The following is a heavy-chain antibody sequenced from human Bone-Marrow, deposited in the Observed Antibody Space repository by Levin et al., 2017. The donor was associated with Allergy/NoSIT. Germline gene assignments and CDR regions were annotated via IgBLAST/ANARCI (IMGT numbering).Heavy chain of an antibody. V-gene: IGHV3-21*01. CDR3: ARGGMGATADDTFDI. D-gene: IGHD1-26*01. CDR2: ISSRSTHI. Sequence: GGSLRLSCAAFGFTFSSYSINWVRQAPGKGLEWVSSISSRSTHIFYADSLKGRFTISRDNAKNSLYLQMNSLTAEDTAVYYCARGGMGATADDTFDIWGQGTMVTVSS. CDR1: GFTFSSYS. J-gene: IGHJ3*02.